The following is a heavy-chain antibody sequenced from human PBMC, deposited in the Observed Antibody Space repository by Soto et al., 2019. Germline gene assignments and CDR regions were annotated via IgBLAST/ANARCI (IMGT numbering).Heavy chain of an antibody. CDR3: ARGWGYDSNDYYYAY. CDR2: IIPSFGTV. V-gene: IGHV1-69*01. Sequence: QVQLVQSGAEVRKPGSAVKVSCKASGGTFSRHAISGVRQAPGQGLEWMGGIIPSFGTVNHAQKFQGRVTISADESTSTVYMELSSLRSEDTAMYYCARGWGYDSNDYYYAYWGQGTLVIVAS. D-gene: IGHD3-22*01. CDR1: GGTFSRHA. J-gene: IGHJ4*02.